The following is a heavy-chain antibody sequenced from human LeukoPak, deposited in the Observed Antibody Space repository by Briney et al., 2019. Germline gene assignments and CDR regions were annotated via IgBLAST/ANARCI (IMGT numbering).Heavy chain of an antibody. CDR2: IYSGGST. CDR3: ARVLGAYSSGWQIDY. J-gene: IGHJ4*02. CDR1: GFTVSSNY. D-gene: IGHD6-19*01. Sequence: GGSLRLSCAASGFTVSSNYMSWVRQAPGKGLEWVSVIYSGGSTYCADSVKGRFTISRDNSKNTLYLQMNSLRAEDTAVYYCARVLGAYSSGWQIDYWGQGTLVTVSS. V-gene: IGHV3-53*01.